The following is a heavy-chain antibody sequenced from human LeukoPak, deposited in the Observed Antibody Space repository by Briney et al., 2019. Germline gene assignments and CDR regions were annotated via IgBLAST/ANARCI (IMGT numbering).Heavy chain of an antibody. CDR1: GYTFTSYG. D-gene: IGHD2-21*01. CDR3: ARDSFTLGDPVDY. Sequence: ASVTVSCKASGYTFTSYGISWVRQAPGQGREWMGWISAYNGNANYAQKLQGRVTMTTDTSTSTAYLELRSLRSDDTAVYYCARDSFTLGDPVDYWGQGTLVTVSS. J-gene: IGHJ4*02. CDR2: ISAYNGNA. V-gene: IGHV1-18*01.